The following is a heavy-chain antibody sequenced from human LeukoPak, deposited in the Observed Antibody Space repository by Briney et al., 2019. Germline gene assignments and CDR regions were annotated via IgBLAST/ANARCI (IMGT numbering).Heavy chain of an antibody. CDR1: GGTFSSYA. CDR3: GSHIDSSSRTTSFDY. J-gene: IGHJ4*02. CDR2: IIPIFGTT. Sequence: SVKVSCKGSGGTFSSYAISWVRQAPGQGLDWMGGIIPIFGTTNYAQKVQSRVTITADESTSTAYMELSSLRSEDTAVYYCGSHIDSSSRTTSFDYWGQGTLVTVPS. V-gene: IGHV1-69*01. D-gene: IGHD6-13*01.